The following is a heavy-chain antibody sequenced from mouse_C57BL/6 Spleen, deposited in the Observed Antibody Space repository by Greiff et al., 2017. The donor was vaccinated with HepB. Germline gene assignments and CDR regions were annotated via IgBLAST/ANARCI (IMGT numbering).Heavy chain of an antibody. V-gene: IGHV1-52*01. J-gene: IGHJ2*01. CDR1: GYTFTSYW. CDR2: IDPSDSET. D-gene: IGHD2-4*01. CDR3: AREGLDDYFFDY. Sequence: QVQLQQPGAELVRPGSSVKLSCKASGYTFTSYWMHWVKRRPIQGLEWIGNIDPSDSETHYNQKFKDKATLTVDKSSSTAYMQLSSLTSEDSAVYYCAREGLDDYFFDYWGQGTTLTVSS.